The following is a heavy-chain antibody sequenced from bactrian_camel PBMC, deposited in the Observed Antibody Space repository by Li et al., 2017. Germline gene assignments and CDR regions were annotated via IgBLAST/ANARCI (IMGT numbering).Heavy chain of an antibody. Sequence: VQLVESGGGSVQAGGSLRLSCAASGSIQRTNCMGWFRQAPGRERDWVATDNGVGTTYYADSVKGRFTISQDNAKNTVYLQMNSLKPEGTAMYYCAARGPYCYTKLSVRDFTYWGQGTQVTVS. V-gene: IGHV3S53*01. CDR1: GSIQRTNC. CDR3: AARGPYCYTKLSVRDFTY. D-gene: IGHD2*01. J-gene: IGHJ6*01. CDR2: DNGVGTT.